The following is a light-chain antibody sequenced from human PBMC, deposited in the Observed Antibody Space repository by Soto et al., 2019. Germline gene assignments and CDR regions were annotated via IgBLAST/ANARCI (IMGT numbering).Light chain of an antibody. V-gene: IGLV2-14*01. CDR3: TSYTTSSTWV. Sequence: QSALTQPASVSGSPGQSITISCSGTSSDVGFYNYVSWFQQYPGKAPKLMIFEVTNRPSGVSDRFSGSKSDNMASLTISGLQADDEADYFCTSYTTSSTWVFGGGTKLTVL. CDR1: SSDVGFYNY. CDR2: EVT. J-gene: IGLJ3*02.